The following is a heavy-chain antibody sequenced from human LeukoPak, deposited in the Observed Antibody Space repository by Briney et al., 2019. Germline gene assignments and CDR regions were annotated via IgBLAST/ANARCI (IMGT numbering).Heavy chain of an antibody. J-gene: IGHJ4*02. CDR3: AKSIAARSRFDY. CDR1: GFTFSSYT. V-gene: IGHV3-23*01. Sequence: GGSLRLSCAASGFTFSSYTMSWVRQAPGKGLEWVSAISGSGGSTYYADSVKGRFTISRDNSKNTLYLQMNSLRAEDTAVYYCAKSIAARSRFDYWGQGTLVTVSS. CDR2: ISGSGGST. D-gene: IGHD6-6*01.